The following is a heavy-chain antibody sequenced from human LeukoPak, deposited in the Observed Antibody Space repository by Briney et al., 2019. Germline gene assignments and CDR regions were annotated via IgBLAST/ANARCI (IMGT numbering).Heavy chain of an antibody. J-gene: IGHJ5*02. CDR3: ARHAHSAALRYFDWSVNWFDP. Sequence: KTSETLSLTCTVSGGSIYSYYWSWIRQPPGTGLEWIGYIYYSGNTNYNPSLKSRVTISVDTSKNQFSLKLSSVTAADTAVYYCARHAHSAALRYFDWSVNWFDPWGQGTLVTVSS. V-gene: IGHV4-59*08. CDR1: GGSIYSYY. CDR2: IYYSGNT. D-gene: IGHD3-9*01.